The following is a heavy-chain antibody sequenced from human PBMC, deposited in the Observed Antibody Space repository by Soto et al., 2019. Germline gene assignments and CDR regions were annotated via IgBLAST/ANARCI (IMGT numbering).Heavy chain of an antibody. J-gene: IGHJ6*02. CDR3: ARGEGYGDYYYYYGMDV. V-gene: IGHV3-7*04. CDR1: GFTFSSYW. CDR2: IKQDGSEK. Sequence: GGSLRLSCAASGFTFSSYWMSWVRQAPGKGLEWVANIKQDGSEKYYVDSVKGRFTISRDNAKNSLYLQMNSLRAEDTAVYYCARGEGYGDYYYYYGMDVWGQGTTVTVS. D-gene: IGHD4-17*01.